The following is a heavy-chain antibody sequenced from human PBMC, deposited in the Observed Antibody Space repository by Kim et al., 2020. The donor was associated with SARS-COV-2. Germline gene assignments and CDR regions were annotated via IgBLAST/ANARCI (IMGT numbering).Heavy chain of an antibody. J-gene: IGHJ4*02. CDR3: ARVGGLWYPIDY. Sequence: NYAQKLQGRVTMTTDTSTSTAYMELRSRRSDDTAVYYCARVGGLWYPIDYWGQGTLVTVSS. D-gene: IGHD2-21*01. V-gene: IGHV1-18*01.